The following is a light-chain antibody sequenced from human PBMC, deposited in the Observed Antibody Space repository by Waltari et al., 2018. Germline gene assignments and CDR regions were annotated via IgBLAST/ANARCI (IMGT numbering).Light chain of an antibody. V-gene: IGKV3-11*01. J-gene: IGKJ1*01. Sequence: EIVLTQSPATLSLSPGERATLSCRASQSVSSQLAWYQQKPGQAPRLLIYDASDRATGSPGRFSGSGSGTDFTLTISSLEPEDFAVYYCQQRSDWPCTFGQGTRVEIK. CDR1: QSVSSQ. CDR3: QQRSDWPCT. CDR2: DAS.